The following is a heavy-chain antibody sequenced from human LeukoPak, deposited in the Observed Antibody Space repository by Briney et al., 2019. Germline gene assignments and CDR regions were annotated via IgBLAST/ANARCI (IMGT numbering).Heavy chain of an antibody. D-gene: IGHD5-12*01. J-gene: IGHJ4*02. CDR3: TRMVVVATIFDY. Sequence: GGSLRLSCAASGFIVSSNYMSWVRQAPGKGLEWVSVIYSGGNTYYADSVKGRFTISRDNSKNTLYLQMNSLKTEDTAVYYCTRMVVVATIFDYWGQGTLVTVSS. CDR2: IYSGGNT. V-gene: IGHV3-53*01. CDR1: GFIVSSNY.